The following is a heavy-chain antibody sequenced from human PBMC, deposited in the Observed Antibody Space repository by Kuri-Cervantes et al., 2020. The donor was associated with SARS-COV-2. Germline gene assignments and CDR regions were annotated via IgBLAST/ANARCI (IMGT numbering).Heavy chain of an antibody. CDR1: GFTFINAW. CDR2: IKSKGDGGTT. J-gene: IGHJ4*02. CDR3: AKDGRLVVAARDYFDY. D-gene: IGHD2-15*01. V-gene: IGHV3-15*07. Sequence: GESLKISCAASGFTFINAWVNWVRQAPGKGLEWVGRIKSKGDGGTTDYAAPVKGRFTISRDNAKNTLYLQMNSLRAEDTAVYYCAKDGRLVVAARDYFDYCGQGTL.